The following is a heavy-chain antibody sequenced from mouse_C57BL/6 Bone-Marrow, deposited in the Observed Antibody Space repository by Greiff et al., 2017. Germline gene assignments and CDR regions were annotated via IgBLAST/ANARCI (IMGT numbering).Heavy chain of an antibody. CDR3: ARNLLWLRRAWFAY. CDR1: GYTFTDYY. CDR2: INPYNGGT. J-gene: IGHJ3*01. V-gene: IGHV1-19*01. D-gene: IGHD2-2*01. Sequence: FQLQQSGPVLVKPGASVKMSCKASGYTFTDYYMNWVKQSHGKSLEWIGVINPYNGGTSYNRKFKGKTTLTVDKSSSTAYMELNSLTSEDSAVYYCARNLLWLRRAWFAYWGQRTLVTVSA.